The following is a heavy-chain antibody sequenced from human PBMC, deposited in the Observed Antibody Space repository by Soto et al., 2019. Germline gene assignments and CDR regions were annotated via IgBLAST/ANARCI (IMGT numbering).Heavy chain of an antibody. J-gene: IGHJ5*02. CDR2: IYYSGST. CDR1: GGSISSYY. V-gene: IGHV4-59*08. Sequence: SETLSLTCTVSGGSISSYYWSWIRQPPGKGLEWIGYIYYSGSTNYNPSLKSRVTIAVDTSKNQFSLKLSSVTAADTAVYYCARHYYGSGSYYNKNWFDPWGQGTLVTFSS. D-gene: IGHD3-10*01. CDR3: ARHYYGSGSYYNKNWFDP.